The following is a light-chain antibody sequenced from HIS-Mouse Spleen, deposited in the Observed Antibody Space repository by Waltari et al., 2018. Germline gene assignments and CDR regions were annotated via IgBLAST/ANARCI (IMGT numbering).Light chain of an antibody. Sequence: QSALTQPASVSGSPGQSITISCTGTSSDVGSYNLVSWYQQHPGKAPKLMIYEGSKLPSGVSNRFSGSKSGNTASLTIAGLQAEDEADYYCCSYAGSSTFEVFGGGTKLTVL. V-gene: IGLV2-23*03. CDR1: SSDVGSYNL. J-gene: IGLJ2*01. CDR2: EGS. CDR3: CSYAGSSTFEV.